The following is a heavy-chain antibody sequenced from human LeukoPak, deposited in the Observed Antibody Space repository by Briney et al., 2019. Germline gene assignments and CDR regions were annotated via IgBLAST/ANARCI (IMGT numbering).Heavy chain of an antibody. D-gene: IGHD3-22*01. CDR3: ARGLSYYDSSGYYPPCDY. Sequence: GGSLRLSCAATGFTVSSNYKSWVRQAPGKGLEWVSVIYSGGSTYYADSEKGRFTISRDNSKNTLYLQMNSLRAEDTAVYYCARGLSYYDSSGYYPPCDYWGQGTLVTVSS. CDR2: IYSGGST. CDR1: GFTVSSNY. J-gene: IGHJ4*02. V-gene: IGHV3-66*01.